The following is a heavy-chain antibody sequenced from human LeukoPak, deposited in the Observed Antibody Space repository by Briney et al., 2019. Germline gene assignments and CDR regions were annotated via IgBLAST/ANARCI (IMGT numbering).Heavy chain of an antibody. V-gene: IGHV1-2*02. CDR1: GYTFTGKY. J-gene: IGHJ4*02. D-gene: IGHD3-10*01. CDR3: ARGGYYGSGSFPDY. Sequence: ASVKVSCKASGYTFTGKYLHWVRQAPGQGLEWMGWMHPGSGGTHYTEKFQGRVTLTRDTSTNTAFMELSSLRSDDTAVYFCARGGYYGSGSFPDYWGQGTLVTVSS. CDR2: MHPGSGGT.